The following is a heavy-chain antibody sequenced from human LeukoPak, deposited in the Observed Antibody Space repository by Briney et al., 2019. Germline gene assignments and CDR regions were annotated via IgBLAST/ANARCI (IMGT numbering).Heavy chain of an antibody. CDR3: ARDVSYYGGDWFDP. Sequence: GGSLRLSGAASGFTFSSSAMNWVRQAPGKGLEWVSYISSAASTRYYADSVKGRFTISRDNAKNSLYLQMNSLRGEDTAVYYCARDVSYYGGDWFDPWGQGTLVTVSS. CDR1: GFTFSSSA. J-gene: IGHJ5*02. CDR2: ISSAASTR. D-gene: IGHD4-23*01. V-gene: IGHV3-48*03.